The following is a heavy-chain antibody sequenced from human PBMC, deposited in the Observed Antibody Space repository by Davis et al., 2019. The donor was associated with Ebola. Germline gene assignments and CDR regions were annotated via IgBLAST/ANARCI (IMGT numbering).Heavy chain of an antibody. CDR2: IYPGDSDT. D-gene: IGHD2-8*02. Sequence: GESLKISCKDSGNSFTSHWIAWVRQMPGKGLEWMGIIYPGDSDTRYSPSFRGQVTISADKSFSTAYLQWSGLKASDTAIYFCASLRRTITGMDDAFDIWGQGTMVTVSS. J-gene: IGHJ3*02. CDR1: GNSFTSHW. CDR3: ASLRRTITGMDDAFDI. V-gene: IGHV5-51*01.